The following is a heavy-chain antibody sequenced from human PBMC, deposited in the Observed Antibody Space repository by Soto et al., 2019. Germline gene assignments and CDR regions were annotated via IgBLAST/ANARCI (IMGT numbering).Heavy chain of an antibody. CDR2: MNPNSGNT. V-gene: IGHV1-8*02. CDR3: ARWPDGCYYYGMDV. Sequence: ASVKVSCKASGYTFTSYAMHWVRQATGQGLEWMGWMNPNSGNTGYAQKFQGRVTMTRNTSISTAYMELSSLRSEDTAVYYCARWPDGCYYYGMDVWGQGTTVTVSS. D-gene: IGHD2-2*03. CDR1: GYTFTSYA. J-gene: IGHJ6*02.